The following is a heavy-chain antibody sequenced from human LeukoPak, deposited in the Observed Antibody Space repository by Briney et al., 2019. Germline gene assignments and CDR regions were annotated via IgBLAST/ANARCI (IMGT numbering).Heavy chain of an antibody. D-gene: IGHD3-3*01. CDR1: GGSISSSSYY. CDR2: IYYSGST. Sequence: SETLSLTCTVSGGSISSSSYYWGWIRQPPGKGLEWIGGIYYSGSTYYNLSLKSRVTISVDTSKNQFSLKLSSVTAADTAVYYCARHFTDYDFWSGYYRTLYYYYYGMDVWGQGTTVTVSS. J-gene: IGHJ6*02. CDR3: ARHFTDYDFWSGYYRTLYYYYYGMDV. V-gene: IGHV4-39*01.